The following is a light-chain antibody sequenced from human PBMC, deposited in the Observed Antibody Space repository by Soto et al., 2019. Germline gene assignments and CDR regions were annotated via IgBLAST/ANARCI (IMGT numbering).Light chain of an antibody. CDR2: VVS. Sequence: DIQLTQSPSFLSASVGDRVTITCRASQGFSSYLAWYQQKPGKAPKLLIYVVSTLQSGVPSRFSGSGSGTEFTLTISSLQPEDFATYYCQQLNSYPITFGQGTRLEIK. CDR1: QGFSSY. V-gene: IGKV1-9*01. J-gene: IGKJ5*01. CDR3: QQLNSYPIT.